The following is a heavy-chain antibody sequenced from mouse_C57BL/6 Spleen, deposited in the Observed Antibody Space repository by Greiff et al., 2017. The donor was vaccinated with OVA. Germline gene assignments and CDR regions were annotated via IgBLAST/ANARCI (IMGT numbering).Heavy chain of an antibody. Sequence: VQLQQSGAELVKPGASVKISCKASGYAFSSYWMNWVKQRPGKGLEWIGQIYPGDGDTNYNGKFKGKATLTADKSSSTAYMQLSSLPSEDSAVYFCARSHYSNFYAMDYWGQGTSVTVSS. V-gene: IGHV1-80*01. J-gene: IGHJ4*01. CDR1: GYAFSSYW. CDR2: IYPGDGDT. CDR3: ARSHYSNFYAMDY. D-gene: IGHD2-5*01.